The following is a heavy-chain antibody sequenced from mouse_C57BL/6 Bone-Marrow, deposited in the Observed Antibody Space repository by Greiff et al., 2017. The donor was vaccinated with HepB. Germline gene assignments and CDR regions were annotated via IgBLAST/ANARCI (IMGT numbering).Heavy chain of an antibody. D-gene: IGHD1-1*01. V-gene: IGHV1-76*01. Sequence: QVHVKQSGAELVRPGASVKLSCKASGYTFTDYYINWVKQRPGQGLEWIARIYPGSGNTYYNEKFKGKATLTAEKSSSTAYMHLSSLTSEDSAVYFCARRDGSSLYYFDYWGQGTTLTVSS. CDR1: GYTFTDYY. CDR3: ARRDGSSLYYFDY. CDR2: IYPGSGNT. J-gene: IGHJ2*01.